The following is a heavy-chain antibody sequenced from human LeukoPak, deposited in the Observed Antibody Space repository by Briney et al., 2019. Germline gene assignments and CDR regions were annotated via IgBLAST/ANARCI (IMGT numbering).Heavy chain of an antibody. Sequence: GASVKVSCKTSGYTFTNYGMHWVRQAPGQRLEWMGWINGGNGNAKYSQNFQGRVTIIRDTSASTAYMELSSLRSEDTAVYYCARSPSGSYPFDYWGQGTLVTVSS. CDR1: GYTFTNYG. D-gene: IGHD1-26*01. CDR3: ARSPSGSYPFDY. V-gene: IGHV1-3*01. CDR2: INGGNGNA. J-gene: IGHJ4*02.